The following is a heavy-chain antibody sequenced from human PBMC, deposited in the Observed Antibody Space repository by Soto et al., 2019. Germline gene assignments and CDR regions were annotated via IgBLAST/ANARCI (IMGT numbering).Heavy chain of an antibody. J-gene: IGHJ4*02. CDR1: GGSISSYY. D-gene: IGHD6-6*01. CDR3: TASPH. CDR2: IYYTGST. Sequence: SETLSLTCTVSGGSISSYYWSWIRQPPGKGLEWIGYIYYTGSTNYNPSLKSRVTISRDDAKNTLYLQMNSLKTEDTAVYYCTASPHWGQGTLVTVSS. V-gene: IGHV4-59*12.